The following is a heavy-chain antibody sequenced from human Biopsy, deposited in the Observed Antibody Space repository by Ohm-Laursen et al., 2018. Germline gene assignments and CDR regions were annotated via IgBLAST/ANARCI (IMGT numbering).Heavy chain of an antibody. CDR2: IIGIFRTA. V-gene: IGHV1-69*13. J-gene: IGHJ5*02. Sequence: SVKVSCKASGYTFYSYGITWVRQAPGQGLEWMGGIIGIFRTAHYAQRFQGRVTITADEFMSTAYMELSSLRSEDTAVYYCARGGGYNWNNGWFDPWGQGTLVTVSS. CDR3: ARGGGYNWNNGWFDP. D-gene: IGHD1/OR15-1a*01. CDR1: GYTFYSYG.